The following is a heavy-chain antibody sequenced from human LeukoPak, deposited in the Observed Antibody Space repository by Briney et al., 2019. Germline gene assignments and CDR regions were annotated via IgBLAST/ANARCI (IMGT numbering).Heavy chain of an antibody. J-gene: IGHJ5*02. CDR2: INHSGST. CDR1: GGSLSGFY. Sequence: SETLSLTCAVYGGSLSGFYWSWIRQSPGKGLEWIGEINHSGSTNYNPSLKSRVTISVDTSKNQFSLKLSSVTAADTAVYYCARTTYYDILTGANWFDPWGQGTLVTVSS. V-gene: IGHV4-34*01. CDR3: ARTTYYDILTGANWFDP. D-gene: IGHD3-9*01.